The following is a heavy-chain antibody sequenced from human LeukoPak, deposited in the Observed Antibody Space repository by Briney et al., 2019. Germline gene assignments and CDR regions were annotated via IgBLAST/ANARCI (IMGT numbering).Heavy chain of an antibody. CDR3: AKDAVVAKRRYYFDY. CDR1: GFTFSNYA. D-gene: IGHD5-12*01. J-gene: IGHJ4*02. CDR2: ISGSGGST. V-gene: IGHV3-23*01. Sequence: GGSLRLSCAASGFTFSNYAMSWVRQAPGKGLEWVSAISGSGGSTYYADSVKGWFTISRDNSKNTLYLQMNSLRAEDTAVYYCAKDAVVAKRRYYFDYWGQGTLVTVSS.